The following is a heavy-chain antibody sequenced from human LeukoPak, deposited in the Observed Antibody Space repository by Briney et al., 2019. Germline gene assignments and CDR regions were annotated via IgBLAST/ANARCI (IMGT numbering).Heavy chain of an antibody. CDR2: ISGSGGST. J-gene: IGHJ4*02. V-gene: IGHV3-23*01. D-gene: IGHD2-2*01. CDR3: AKDGYCSSTSCYFILDY. CDR1: GFTFSSYA. Sequence: GGSLRLSCAASGFTFSSYAMSWVRQAPGKGLEWVSAISGSGGSTYYADSVKGRFTISRDNSKNTLYLQMNSLRAEDTAVYYCAKDGYCSSTSCYFILDYWGQGTLVTVSS.